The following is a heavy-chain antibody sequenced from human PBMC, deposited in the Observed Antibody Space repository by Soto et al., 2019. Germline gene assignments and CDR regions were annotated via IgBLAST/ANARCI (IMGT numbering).Heavy chain of an antibody. CDR3: ARADDYGDDVREGWFDP. V-gene: IGHV4-34*01. J-gene: IGHJ5*02. CDR1: GGSFSGYY. Sequence: QVQLQQWGAGLLKPSETLSLTCAVYGGSFSGYYWSWIRQPPGKGLEWIGEINHSGSTNYNPSLKSRVTISVDTSKNQFSLKLSSVTAADTAVYYCARADDYGDDVREGWFDPWGQGTLVTVSS. D-gene: IGHD4-17*01. CDR2: INHSGST.